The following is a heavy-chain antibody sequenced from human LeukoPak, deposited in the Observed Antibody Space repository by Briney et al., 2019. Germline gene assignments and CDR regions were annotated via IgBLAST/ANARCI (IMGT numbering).Heavy chain of an antibody. CDR1: GFTFSSYS. J-gene: IGHJ4*02. CDR3: ARVRANWYEDY. CDR2: ITTTFYT. Sequence: GGSLRLSCAASGFTFSSYSFNWVRQVPGKGLEWVSSITTTFYTYYTDSVKGRFTISRDNAKNSLYLQMISLRAEDTAVYYCARVRANWYEDYWGRGTLVTLSS. V-gene: IGHV3-21*01. D-gene: IGHD6-13*01.